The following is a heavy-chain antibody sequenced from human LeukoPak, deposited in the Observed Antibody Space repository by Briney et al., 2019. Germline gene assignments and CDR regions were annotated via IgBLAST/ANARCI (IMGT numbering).Heavy chain of an antibody. Sequence: GGSLRLSCAASGFTFDDYAMHWVRQAPGKGLEWVSLISWDGGSTYYADSVKGRFTISRDNSKNSLYLQMNSLRAEDTALYYCATSTGRYYFDYWGQGTLVTVSS. J-gene: IGHJ4*02. V-gene: IGHV3-43D*03. D-gene: IGHD1-1*01. CDR3: ATSTGRYYFDY. CDR2: ISWDGGST. CDR1: GFTFDDYA.